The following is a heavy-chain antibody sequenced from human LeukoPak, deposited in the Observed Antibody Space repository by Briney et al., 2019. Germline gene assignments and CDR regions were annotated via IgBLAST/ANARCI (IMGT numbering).Heavy chain of an antibody. CDR3: AKSSGWLYY. D-gene: IGHD6-19*01. CDR2: IYYTGST. Sequence: SETLSLTCTVSGGSISSSSYYWGWIRQPPGKGLEWIGTIYYTGSTYYNPSLKSRVSISVDASKNQFSLKLSSVTAADTAVYYCAKSSGWLYYWGQGTLVTVSS. J-gene: IGHJ4*02. V-gene: IGHV4-39*01. CDR1: GGSISSSSYY.